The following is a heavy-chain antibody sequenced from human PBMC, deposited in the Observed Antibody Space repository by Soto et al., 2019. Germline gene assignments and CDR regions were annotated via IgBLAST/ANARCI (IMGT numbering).Heavy chain of an antibody. CDR3: ARDRCSSTSCSYYYGMDV. V-gene: IGHV4-30-2*01. J-gene: IGHJ6*02. CDR1: GGSISSGGYS. Sequence: SETLSLTCAVSGGSISSGGYSWSWIRQPPGKGLEWIGYIYHSGSTYYNPSLKSRVTISVDRSKNQFSLKLSSVTAADTAVYYCARDRCSSTSCSYYYGMDVWGQGTTVTVSS. CDR2: IYHSGST. D-gene: IGHD2-2*01.